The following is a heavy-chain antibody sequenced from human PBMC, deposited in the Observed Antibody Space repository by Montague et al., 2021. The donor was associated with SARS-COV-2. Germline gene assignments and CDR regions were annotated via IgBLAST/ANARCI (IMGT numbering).Heavy chain of an antibody. CDR3: ATTGGPTTVAGPFDY. CDR2: IYYSGST. CDR1: GGSISSGGYY. J-gene: IGHJ4*02. V-gene: IGHV4-39*01. Sequence: SETLSLTCTVSGGSISSGGYYWDWIRQPPGMGLEWIGTIYYSGSTDYNPSLKSRVTISVDMSRNQSSLKVSSVTAADTAVYYCATTGGPTTVAGPFDYWGQGTPVTVSS. D-gene: IGHD6-19*01.